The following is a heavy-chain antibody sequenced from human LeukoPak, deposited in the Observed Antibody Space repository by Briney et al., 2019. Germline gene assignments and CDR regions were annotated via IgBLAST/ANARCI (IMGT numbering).Heavy chain of an antibody. CDR2: ISGSGGST. CDR1: GFTFSSYA. Sequence: PGGSLRLSCAASGFTFSSYAMSWVRQAPGKGLEWVAAISGSGGSTYYADSVKGRFTISRDNSKNTLYLQMNSLRAEDTAVYYXXKEVIVGVSFDSWGQGTLVTVSS. J-gene: IGHJ4*02. D-gene: IGHD1-26*01. V-gene: IGHV3-23*01. CDR3: XKEVIVGVSFDS.